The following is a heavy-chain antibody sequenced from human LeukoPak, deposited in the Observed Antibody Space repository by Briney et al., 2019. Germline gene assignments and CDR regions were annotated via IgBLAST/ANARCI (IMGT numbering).Heavy chain of an antibody. CDR3: ARDNSGGWFGEFYDAFDI. V-gene: IGHV3-66*01. Sequence: PGGSLRLSCAASEFSVGSNYMTWVRQAPGKGLEWVSLIYSGGSTYYSDSVKGRFTISRDNSKNTLYLQMGSLRAEDMAVYYCARDNSGGWFGEFYDAFDIWGQGRMVTVSS. J-gene: IGHJ3*02. CDR2: IYSGGST. D-gene: IGHD3-10*01. CDR1: EFSVGSNY.